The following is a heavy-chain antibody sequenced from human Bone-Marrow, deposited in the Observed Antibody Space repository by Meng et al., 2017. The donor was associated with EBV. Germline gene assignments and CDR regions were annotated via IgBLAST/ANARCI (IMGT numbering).Heavy chain of an antibody. CDR3: VREGGGSYQEYFQH. Sequence: GQLVVCGGGLVQPGGSLRLSCAASGFTFSIYWMHWVRQAPGKGLVWVSRINSDGSTTTYADSVKGRFTISRDNAKNTLYLQMNSLRAEDTAVYYCVREGGGSYQEYFQHWGQGTLVTVSS. J-gene: IGHJ1*01. V-gene: IGHV3-74*01. CDR2: INSDGSTT. CDR1: GFTFSIYW. D-gene: IGHD1-26*01.